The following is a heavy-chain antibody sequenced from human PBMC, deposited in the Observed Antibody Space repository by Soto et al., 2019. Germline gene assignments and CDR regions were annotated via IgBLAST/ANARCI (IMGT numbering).Heavy chain of an antibody. D-gene: IGHD2-2*01. CDR2: IDPSDSYT. CDR3: ASSPRGYCSSTSCRELGNYYGMDV. V-gene: IGHV5-10-1*01. J-gene: IGHJ6*02. Sequence: PGESLKISCKGSGYSFTSYWISWVRQMPGKGLEWMGRIDPSDSYTNYSPSFQGHVTISAGKSISTAYLQWSSRKASDTAMYYCASSPRGYCSSTSCRELGNYYGMDVWGQGTTVTVSS. CDR1: GYSFTSYW.